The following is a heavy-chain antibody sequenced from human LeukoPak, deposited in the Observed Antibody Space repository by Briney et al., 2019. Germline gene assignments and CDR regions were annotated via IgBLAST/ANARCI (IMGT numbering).Heavy chain of an antibody. J-gene: IGHJ6*02. Sequence: ASVKVSCKASGYTFTSYGISWVRQAPGQGLEWMGWISAYNGNTNYAQKLQGRVTMTTDTSTSTAYMELRSLRSDDTAVYYCAVLDLTRYYYGSGSYYNPFYNYGMDVWGQGTTVTVSS. CDR1: GYTFTSYG. V-gene: IGHV1-18*01. CDR3: AVLDLTRYYYGSGSYYNPFYNYGMDV. D-gene: IGHD3-10*01. CDR2: ISAYNGNT.